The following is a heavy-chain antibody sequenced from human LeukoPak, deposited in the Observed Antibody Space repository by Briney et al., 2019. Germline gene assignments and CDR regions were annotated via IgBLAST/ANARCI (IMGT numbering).Heavy chain of an antibody. D-gene: IGHD2-21*01. Sequence: ASVKVSCKASGYTFISYDINWVRQATGQGLEWMGWMNPNSGNTGYAQEFQGRVTMTRNTSISTAYMELSSLRSEDTAVYYCARRGATSPPNIYCGGDCYTRNWFDPWGQGTQVTVSS. CDR3: ARRGATSPPNIYCGGDCYTRNWFDP. CDR1: GYTFISYD. V-gene: IGHV1-8*01. CDR2: MNPNSGNT. J-gene: IGHJ5*02.